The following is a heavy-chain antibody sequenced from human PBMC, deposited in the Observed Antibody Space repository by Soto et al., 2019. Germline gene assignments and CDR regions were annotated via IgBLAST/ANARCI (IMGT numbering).Heavy chain of an antibody. D-gene: IGHD2-8*02. CDR1: GGSISSGGYS. CDR3: ARDKITGLFDY. V-gene: IGHV4-30-2*01. CDR2: IYHSGST. Sequence: SETLSLTCAVSGGSISSGGYSWSWIRQPPGKGLEWIGYIYHSGSTYYNPSLKSRVTISVDTSKNQFSLKLTSVTAADTAVYYCARDKITGLFDYWGQGNLVTVSS. J-gene: IGHJ4*02.